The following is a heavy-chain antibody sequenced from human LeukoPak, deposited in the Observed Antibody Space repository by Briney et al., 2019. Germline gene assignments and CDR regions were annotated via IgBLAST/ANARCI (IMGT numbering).Heavy chain of an antibody. CDR1: GYSFTSYW. D-gene: IGHD2-2*01. V-gene: IGHV5-51*01. CDR3: ARRPYCSSTSCYVANWFDP. Sequence: GESLKISCKGSGYSFTSYWIGWVRQMPGKGLEWMGIIYPGDSDTRYSPSFQGQVTISADKSISTAYLQLSSLKASDTAMYYCARRPYCSSTSCYVANWFDPWGQGTLVTVSS. J-gene: IGHJ5*02. CDR2: IYPGDSDT.